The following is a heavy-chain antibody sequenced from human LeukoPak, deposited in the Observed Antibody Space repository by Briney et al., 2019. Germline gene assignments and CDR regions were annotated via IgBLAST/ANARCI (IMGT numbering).Heavy chain of an antibody. Sequence: GGSLRLSCAASGFTFSNCAMSWVRQARGKGLEWVSGISDSGGSTYYADSMKGQFTISRDNSKNTLYLQMNSLRVEDTAIYYCISQMSLSSSWPYWGQGALVTVSS. CDR3: ISQMSLSSSWPY. CDR2: ISDSGGST. J-gene: IGHJ4*02. CDR1: GFTFSNCA. V-gene: IGHV3-23*01. D-gene: IGHD6-13*01.